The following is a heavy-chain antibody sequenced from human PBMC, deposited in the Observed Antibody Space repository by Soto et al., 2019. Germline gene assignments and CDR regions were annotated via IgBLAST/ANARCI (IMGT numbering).Heavy chain of an antibody. V-gene: IGHV4-31*03. D-gene: IGHD3-3*01. J-gene: IGHJ5*02. CDR2: IYYSGST. Sequence: SKTLSLTCTVSGGSISSGGYYWSWIRQHPGKGLEWIGYIYYSGSTYYNPSLKSRVTISVDTSKNQFSLKLSSVTAADTAVYYCARDKRAYYDFWSGPLRAWFDPWGQGTLVTVSS. CDR1: GGSISSGGYY. CDR3: ARDKRAYYDFWSGPLRAWFDP.